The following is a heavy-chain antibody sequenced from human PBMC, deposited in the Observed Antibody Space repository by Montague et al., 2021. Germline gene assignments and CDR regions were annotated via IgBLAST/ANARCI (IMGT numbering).Heavy chain of an antibody. V-gene: IGHV4-39*07. CDR1: GASITSNIYY. J-gene: IGHJ5*02. D-gene: IGHD6-13*01. CDR2: IYYSGSS. Sequence: SETLSLTCTVSGASITSNIYYWGWIRQSPGEGLEWIGSIYYSGSSFYQPSLKSRITMAVDTSKNQFSLKLSSVTAADTAIYYCARVFSSWYVGWFDPWGQGTLVTVSS. CDR3: ARVFSSWYVGWFDP.